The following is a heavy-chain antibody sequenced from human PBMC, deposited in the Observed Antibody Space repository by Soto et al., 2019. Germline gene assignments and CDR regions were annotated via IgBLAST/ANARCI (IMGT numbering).Heavy chain of an antibody. CDR3: ARAVALGLGFDY. D-gene: IGHD6-19*01. V-gene: IGHV3-21*01. CDR2: ISSSSSYI. J-gene: IGHJ4*02. Sequence: GGSLRLSCAASGFTFSSYSMNWVRQAPGKGLEWVSSISSSSSYIYYADSVKGRFTISRDNAKNSLYLQMNSLRAEDTAVYYCARAVALGLGFDYWGQGTLVTVSS. CDR1: GFTFSSYS.